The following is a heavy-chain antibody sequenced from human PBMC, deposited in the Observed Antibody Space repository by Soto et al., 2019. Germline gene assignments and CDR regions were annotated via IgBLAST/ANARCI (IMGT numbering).Heavy chain of an antibody. CDR1: GYTFTSYD. CDR3: ARAAAAGNWFDP. J-gene: IGHJ5*02. CDR2: MNPNSGNT. D-gene: IGHD6-13*01. V-gene: IGHV1-8*01. Sequence: QVQLVQSGAEVKKPGASVKVSCKASGYTFTSYDINWVRQATGQGLEWMGWMNPNSGNTAYAQKFQGRGTTTRNTSISTAYMELSSLRSEDTAVYYCARAAAAGNWFDPWGQGTLVTVSS.